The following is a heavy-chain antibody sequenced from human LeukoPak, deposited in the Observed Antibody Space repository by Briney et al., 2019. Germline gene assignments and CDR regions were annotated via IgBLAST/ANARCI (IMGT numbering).Heavy chain of an antibody. Sequence: ASVKVSCKASGYTFTSYGISWVRQAPGQGLEWMGWISAYNGNTNYAQKLQGRVTMTTDTSTSTAYMELRSLRSDDTAVYYCARDPVRGSSWRGRNWFDPWGQGTLVTVSS. CDR3: ARDPVRGSSWRGRNWFDP. CDR2: ISAYNGNT. J-gene: IGHJ5*02. CDR1: GYTFTSYG. D-gene: IGHD6-6*01. V-gene: IGHV1-18*01.